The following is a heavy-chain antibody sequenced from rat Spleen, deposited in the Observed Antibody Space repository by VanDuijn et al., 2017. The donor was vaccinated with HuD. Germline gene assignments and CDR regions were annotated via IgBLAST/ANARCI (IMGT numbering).Heavy chain of an antibody. V-gene: IGHV5-31*01. CDR3: TRMRHYFDS. CDR1: GFTFNNYW. J-gene: IGHJ4*01. CDR2: ISNAAGKV. Sequence: EVQLVESGGGLVQPGRSLKLSCVASGFTFNNYWMTWIRQAPGKGLEWVASISNAAGKVYYPDSVKGRFTISRDNANSTLYLQMNSLRSEDTATYYCTRMRHYFDSWGQGVSVTVSS. D-gene: IGHD1-1*01.